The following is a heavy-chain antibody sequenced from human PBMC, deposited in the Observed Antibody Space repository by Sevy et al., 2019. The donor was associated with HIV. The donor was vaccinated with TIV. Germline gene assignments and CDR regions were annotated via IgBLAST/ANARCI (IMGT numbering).Heavy chain of an antibody. D-gene: IGHD3-3*01. J-gene: IGHJ6*02. Sequence: ASVKVSCKASESTFTAYYIHWVRQAPGQGLEWMGWINPNSDDTSYPQKFQGRVSMTADTSISTAYMELSRLRSDDTAVYYWGGDRVIFGGGGGLNVWGQGTTVTVSS. V-gene: IGHV1-2*02. CDR1: ESTFTAYY. CDR2: INPNSDDT. CDR3: GGDRVIFGGGGGLNV.